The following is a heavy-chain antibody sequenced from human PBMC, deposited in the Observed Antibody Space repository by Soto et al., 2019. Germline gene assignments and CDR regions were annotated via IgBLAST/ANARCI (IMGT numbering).Heavy chain of an antibody. J-gene: IGHJ1*01. Sequence: PSETLSLTCTVSGASVSSGSYYWSWIRQPPGKGLEWIGYIYHSGSTNYNPSLKSRITISVDTSKNQFSLNLRSVTAADTAMYYCAKHGYYEYLQHWGQGTLVTVSS. CDR3: AKHGYYEYLQH. CDR2: IYHSGST. D-gene: IGHD5-18*01. CDR1: GASVSSGSYY. V-gene: IGHV4-61*01.